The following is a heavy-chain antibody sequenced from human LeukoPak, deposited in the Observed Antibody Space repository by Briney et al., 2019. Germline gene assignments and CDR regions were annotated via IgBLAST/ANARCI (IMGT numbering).Heavy chain of an antibody. V-gene: IGHV3-21*01. CDR3: ASMYYYDSSGYYYGAFDI. CDR2: ISSSSSYI. D-gene: IGHD3-22*01. CDR1: GFTFSSYS. J-gene: IGHJ3*02. Sequence: GGSLRLSCAASGFTFSSYSMNWVRQAPGKGLEWVSSISSSSSYIYYADSVKGRFTISRDNAKNSLYLQMNSLRAEDTAVYHCASMYYYDSSGYYYGAFDIWGQGTMVTVSS.